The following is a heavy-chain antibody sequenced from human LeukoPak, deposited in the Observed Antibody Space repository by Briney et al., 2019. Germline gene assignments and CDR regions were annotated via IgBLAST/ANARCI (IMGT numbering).Heavy chain of an antibody. D-gene: IGHD3-16*01. CDR3: ARGPSGAVDY. CDR2: INSDGSYT. V-gene: IGHV3-74*01. J-gene: IGHJ4*02. CDR1: GFTFSSDW. Sequence: GGSLRLSCAASGFTFSSDWMHWVRQAPGKGLVWVSRINSDGSYTNYADSVKGRFTISRDNAKNTLYLQMNSLRAEDTAVYYCARGPSGAVDYWGQGTLVTVSS.